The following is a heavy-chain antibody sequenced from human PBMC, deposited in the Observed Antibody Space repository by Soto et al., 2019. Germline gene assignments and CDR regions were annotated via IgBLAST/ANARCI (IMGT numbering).Heavy chain of an antibody. J-gene: IGHJ4*02. D-gene: IGHD3-10*01. Sequence: QVQLQESGPGLVKPSQTLSLTCPVSGGSISSGGYYWSWIRQLPGKDLEWIAYIYYNGNTYYTPSLMNRATIYRDTSRHQFFLNLNAVTAADTAVYYCARDVGSRPGPGHPHYFDDWGQGTLVTVSS. CDR2: IYYNGNT. V-gene: IGHV4-31*03. CDR3: ARDVGSRPGPGHPHYFDD. CDR1: GGSISSGGYY.